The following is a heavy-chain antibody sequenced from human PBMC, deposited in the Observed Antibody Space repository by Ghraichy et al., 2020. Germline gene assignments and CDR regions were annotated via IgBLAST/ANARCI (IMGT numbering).Heavy chain of an antibody. CDR1: GFTFDDYA. CDR2: ISWNSGSI. D-gene: IGHD1-26*01. CDR3: AKDRMGRSLEYFQH. V-gene: IGHV3-9*01. Sequence: GGSLRLSCAASGFTFDDYAMHWVRQAPGKGLEWVSGISWNSGSIGYADSVKGRFTISRDNAKNSLYLQMNILRAEDTALYYCAKDRMGRSLEYFQHWGQGTLVTVSS. J-gene: IGHJ1*01.